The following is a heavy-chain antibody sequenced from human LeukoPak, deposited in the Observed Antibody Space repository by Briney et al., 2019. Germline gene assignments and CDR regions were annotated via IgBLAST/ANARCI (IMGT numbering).Heavy chain of an antibody. V-gene: IGHV3-33*01. CDR3: ARVGIAAAGDY. Sequence: PGRSLRLSCAASGFTFSTHAMHWVRQAPGMGLEWVAFIWFDGSNKYYADFVKGRFTISKDNSENTLYLRMNSLRVEDTAVHYCARVGIAAAGDYWGQGTLVTVSS. J-gene: IGHJ4*02. CDR2: IWFDGSNK. D-gene: IGHD6-13*01. CDR1: GFTFSTHA.